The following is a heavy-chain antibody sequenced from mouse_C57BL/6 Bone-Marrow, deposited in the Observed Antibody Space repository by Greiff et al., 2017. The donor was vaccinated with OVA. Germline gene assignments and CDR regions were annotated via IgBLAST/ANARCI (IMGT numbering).Heavy chain of an antibody. J-gene: IGHJ2*01. CDR3: ARSGIYYYYYFDY. Sequence: VQLQQSGAELVKPGASVKLSCKASGYTFTSYWMHWVKQRPGQGLEWIGMIHPNSGSTNYNEKFKSKATLTVDKSSSTAYMQLSSLTSEDSAVYYCARSGIYYYYYFDYWGQGTTLTVSS. V-gene: IGHV1-64*01. CDR1: GYTFTSYW. CDR2: IHPNSGST. D-gene: IGHD1-1*01.